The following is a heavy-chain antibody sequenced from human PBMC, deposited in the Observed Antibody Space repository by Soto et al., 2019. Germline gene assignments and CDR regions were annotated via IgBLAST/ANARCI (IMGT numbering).Heavy chain of an antibody. J-gene: IGHJ5*02. CDR2: IYYSGST. D-gene: IGHD2-2*01. V-gene: IGHV4-59*08. Sequence: QVQLQESGPGLVKPSETLSLTCTVPGGSISSYYWSWIRQPPGKGLEWIGYIYYSGSTNYNPSLKSRVTISVDTSKNQFSLKLSSVTAADTAVYYCARQLGYCSSTSCYYWFDPWGQGTLVTVSS. CDR1: GGSISSYY. CDR3: ARQLGYCSSTSCYYWFDP.